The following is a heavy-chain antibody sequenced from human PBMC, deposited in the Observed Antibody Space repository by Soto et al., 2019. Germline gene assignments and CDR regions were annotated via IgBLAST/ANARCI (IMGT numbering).Heavy chain of an antibody. J-gene: IGHJ5*02. D-gene: IGHD3-22*01. CDR1: GGTFGSDA. V-gene: IGHV1-69*06. CDR2: IIPIFGTT. Sequence: SVKVSCKASGGTFGSDAITWVRQAPGQGLEWVGRIIPIFGTTNYAQNLQGRVTISADKPTLTSYMELHSLTSDDTALYYCARDRTDSGYYTNWLDPWGQGTQVTVSS. CDR3: ARDRTDSGYYTNWLDP.